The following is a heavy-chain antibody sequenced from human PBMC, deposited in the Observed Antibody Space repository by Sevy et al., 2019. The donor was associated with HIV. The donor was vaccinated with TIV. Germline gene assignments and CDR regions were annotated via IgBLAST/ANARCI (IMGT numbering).Heavy chain of an antibody. Sequence: ASVKVSCKASGYPFTSYVIHWVRQAPGQRLEWMGWINAGNGNTKYSQKFRGRVTLTRDTSSRTAFMEMSSLRSEDTAVYYCARGGYCSSTSCDNWFDPWGQGTLVTVSS. D-gene: IGHD2-2*01. CDR3: ARGGYCSSTSCDNWFDP. CDR2: INAGNGNT. V-gene: IGHV1-3*01. CDR1: GYPFTSYV. J-gene: IGHJ5*02.